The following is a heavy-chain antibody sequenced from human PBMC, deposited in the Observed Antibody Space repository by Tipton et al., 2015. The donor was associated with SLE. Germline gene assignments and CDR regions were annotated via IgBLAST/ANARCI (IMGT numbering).Heavy chain of an antibody. CDR1: GVSISSHY. CDR3: ARLHGYSYGLNWFDP. Sequence: TLSLTCTVSGVSISSHYWSWIRQPPGKGLEWIGYFYFSGFTNYNPSLQSRVTMSVDTSRSQFSLKVTSVIAADTAVYYCARLHGYSYGLNWFDPWGQGTLISVSS. V-gene: IGHV4-59*07. J-gene: IGHJ5*02. D-gene: IGHD5-18*01. CDR2: FYFSGFT.